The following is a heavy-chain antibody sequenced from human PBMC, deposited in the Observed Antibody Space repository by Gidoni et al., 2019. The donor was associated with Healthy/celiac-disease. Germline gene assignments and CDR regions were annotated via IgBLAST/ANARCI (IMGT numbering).Heavy chain of an antibody. CDR3: AKDLRYSYAGNNWFDP. D-gene: IGHD5-18*01. CDR1: GFTFSSYA. CDR2: ISGSGGST. Sequence: EVQLLESGGGLVQPGGSLRLSCAASGFTFSSYAMSWVRQAPGKGLEWVSAISGSGGSTYYADSVKGRFTISRDNSKNTLYLQMNSLRAEDTAVYYCAKDLRYSYAGNNWFDPWGQGTLVTVSS. V-gene: IGHV3-23*01. J-gene: IGHJ5*02.